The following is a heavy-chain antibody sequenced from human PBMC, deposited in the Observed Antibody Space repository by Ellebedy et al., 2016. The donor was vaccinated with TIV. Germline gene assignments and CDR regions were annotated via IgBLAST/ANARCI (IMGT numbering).Heavy chain of an antibody. CDR2: ISTSSTSM. Sequence: GGSLRLXCVATGFTFSHYTMNWVRQAPGKGLEWVSYISTSSTSMYYADSVKGRFTISRDNAKNSLYLQMNSLRNEDTAVYYCARPAYSGSYSEDYWGQGTLVTVSS. J-gene: IGHJ4*02. CDR3: ARPAYSGSYSEDY. CDR1: GFTFSHYT. V-gene: IGHV3-48*02. D-gene: IGHD1-26*01.